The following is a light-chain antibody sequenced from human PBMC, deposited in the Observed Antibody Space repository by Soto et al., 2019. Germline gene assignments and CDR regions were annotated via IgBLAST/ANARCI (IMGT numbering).Light chain of an antibody. Sequence: QAVVTQPPSASGTPGQRVTISCSGSSSNIGSNTVNWYQQLPGPAPKLLIYNNNQRPSGVPDRFSGSKSVTSASLAISGLQSDDEADYYCAAWDDSLNGLVFGTGTKVTVL. CDR3: AAWDDSLNGLV. V-gene: IGLV1-44*01. CDR2: NNN. CDR1: SSNIGSNT. J-gene: IGLJ1*01.